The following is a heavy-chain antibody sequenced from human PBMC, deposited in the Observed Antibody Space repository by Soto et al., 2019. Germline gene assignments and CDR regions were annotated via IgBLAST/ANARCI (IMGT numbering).Heavy chain of an antibody. D-gene: IGHD3-16*01. V-gene: IGHV1-18*01. J-gene: IGHJ4*02. CDR2: ISAYNGNT. CDR3: ARYDSFDY. Sequence: ISWVRQAPGQGLEWMGWISAYNGNTNYAQKLQGRVTMTTDTSTSTAYMELRSLRSDDTAVYYCARYDSFDYWGQGTLVTVSS.